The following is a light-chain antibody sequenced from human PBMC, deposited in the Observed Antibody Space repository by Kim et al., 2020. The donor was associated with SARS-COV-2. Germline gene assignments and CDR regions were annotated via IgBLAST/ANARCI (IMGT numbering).Light chain of an antibody. CDR1: QSVRSY. CDR3: QHYNNWPPWT. J-gene: IGKJ1*01. V-gene: IGKV3-15*01. Sequence: TVMTQSPATLSVPPGERATLSCRTSQSVRSYLAWYQQKPGQAPRLLIYGASTRATGIPARFSGSGSGTEFTLIISSLQSEDFAVYYCQHYNNWPPWTFGQGTKVYI. CDR2: GAS.